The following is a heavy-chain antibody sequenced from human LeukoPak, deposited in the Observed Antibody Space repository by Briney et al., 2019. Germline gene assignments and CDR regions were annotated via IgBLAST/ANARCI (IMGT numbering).Heavy chain of an antibody. D-gene: IGHD2-21*01. Sequence: SETLSLTCTVSGGSISSYYWSWIRQPPGKGLEWIGYIYYSGSTNYNPSLKSRVTISVDTSKNQLSLKLSSVTAADTAVYYCARVGGDYYGMDVWGQGTTVTVSS. CDR2: IYYSGST. V-gene: IGHV4-59*01. J-gene: IGHJ6*02. CDR1: GGSISSYY. CDR3: ARVGGDYYGMDV.